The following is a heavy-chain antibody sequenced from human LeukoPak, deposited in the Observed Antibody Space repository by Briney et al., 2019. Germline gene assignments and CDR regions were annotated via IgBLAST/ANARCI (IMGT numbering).Heavy chain of an antibody. CDR3: ARSPYCSSTSCYEDYYGMDV. Sequence: SETLSLTCTVSGGSISSYYWSWIRQPPGEELEWIGYIYYSGSTNYNPSLKSRVTISVDTSKNQFSLKLSSVTAADTAVYYCARSPYCSSTSCYEDYYGMDVWGQGTTVTVSS. V-gene: IGHV4-59*01. D-gene: IGHD2-2*01. CDR2: IYYSGST. J-gene: IGHJ6*02. CDR1: GGSISSYY.